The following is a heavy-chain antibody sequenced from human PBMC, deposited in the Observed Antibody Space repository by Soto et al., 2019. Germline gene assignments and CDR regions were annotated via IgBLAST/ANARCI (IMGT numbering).Heavy chain of an antibody. J-gene: IGHJ4*02. CDR1: GGTFSSYA. CDR3: ARDSHGYNALDYFDY. Sequence: GASVKVSCKASGGTFSSYAISWVRQAPGQGLEWMGGIIPIFGTANYAQKFQGRVTITADKSTSTAYMELSSLRSEDTAVYYCARDSHGYNALDYFDYWGQGTLVTVSS. CDR2: IIPIFGTA. D-gene: IGHD5-12*01. V-gene: IGHV1-69*06.